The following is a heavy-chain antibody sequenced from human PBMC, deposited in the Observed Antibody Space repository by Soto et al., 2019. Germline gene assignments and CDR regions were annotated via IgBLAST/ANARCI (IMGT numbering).Heavy chain of an antibody. CDR1: GFPFNSYT. J-gene: IGHJ4*01. CDR3: AKARCTGNSCYVPDY. Sequence: GGPLRLSFAAPGFPFNSYTMAWVRQAPGKGLEWVSSISGSGSSPSYADSVQGRFIIYRDNSRTTLSLQMNSLRAEDTATYYCAKARCTGNSCYVPDYWGHGSLVTVPQ. V-gene: IGHV3-23*01. CDR2: ISGSGSSP. D-gene: IGHD2-8*02.